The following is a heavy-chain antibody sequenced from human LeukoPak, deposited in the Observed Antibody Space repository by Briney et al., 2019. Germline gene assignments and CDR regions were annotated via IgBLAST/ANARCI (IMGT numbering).Heavy chain of an antibody. CDR2: IYYSGST. CDR1: GGSISSYY. J-gene: IGHJ2*01. V-gene: IGHV4-59*01. Sequence: PSETLPLTCTVSGGSISSYYWSWIRQPPGKGLEWIGYIYYSGSTNYNPSLKSRVTISVDTSKNQFSLKLSSVTAADTAVYYCARDRGYDSSGPNWYFDLWGRGTLVTVSS. CDR3: ARDRGYDSSGPNWYFDL. D-gene: IGHD3-22*01.